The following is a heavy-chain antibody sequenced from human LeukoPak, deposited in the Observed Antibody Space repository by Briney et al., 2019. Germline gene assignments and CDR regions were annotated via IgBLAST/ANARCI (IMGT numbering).Heavy chain of an antibody. CDR3: ARDGGSGRYVY. V-gene: IGHV4-39*07. CDR2: IYYSGST. Sequence: SETLSLTCTVSGGSISSSSYYWGWIRQPPGKGLEWIGSIYYSGSTYYNPSLKSRVTISVDTSKNQFSLRLSSVTAADTAVYYCARDGGSGRYVYWGQGALVTVSS. D-gene: IGHD2-15*01. CDR1: GGSISSSSYY. J-gene: IGHJ4*02.